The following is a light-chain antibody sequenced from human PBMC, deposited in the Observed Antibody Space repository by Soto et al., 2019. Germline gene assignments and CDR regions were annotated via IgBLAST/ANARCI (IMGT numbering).Light chain of an antibody. CDR1: SSDIGAYNY. CDR2: AVS. CDR3: CSYTVTSVTLYV. Sequence: QSVLTQPASVSGSPGQSITISCTGTSSDIGAYNYVSWYQQYPGKAPRLLIYAVSNRPSGVSDRFSGAKSGNTASLTISGLQAEDEDHYYCCSYTVTSVTLYVFGTGTKVTVL. V-gene: IGLV2-14*01. J-gene: IGLJ1*01.